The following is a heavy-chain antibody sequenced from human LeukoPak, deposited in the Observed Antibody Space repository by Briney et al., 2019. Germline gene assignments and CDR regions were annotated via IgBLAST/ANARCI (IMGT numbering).Heavy chain of an antibody. D-gene: IGHD3-22*01. J-gene: IGHJ4*02. V-gene: IGHV3-53*04. CDR1: GFTVSSNY. CDR3: ARGNYYNSSDFDY. Sequence: GGSLRLSCAASGFTVSSNYMSWVRQAPGKGLEWVSVIYSGGSTYYADSVKGRFTISRHNSKNTLYLQMNSLRAEDTAVYYCARGNYYNSSDFDYWGQGTLVTVSS. CDR2: IYSGGST.